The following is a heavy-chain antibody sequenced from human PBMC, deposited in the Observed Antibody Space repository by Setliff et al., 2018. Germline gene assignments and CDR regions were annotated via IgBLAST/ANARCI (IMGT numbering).Heavy chain of an antibody. V-gene: IGHV4-34*01. CDR2: INHRGST. CDR3: ARGRNVAARLLDS. CDR1: GGTFSDYY. J-gene: IGHJ4*02. Sequence: PSETLSLTCAAYGGTFSDYYWTWIRQPPGKGLEWVGEINHRGSTTYNPSLKSRVTISINTSKKQFSLMMDSVTAADTAVYYCARGRNVAARLLDSWGQGARVTVS. D-gene: IGHD6-6*01.